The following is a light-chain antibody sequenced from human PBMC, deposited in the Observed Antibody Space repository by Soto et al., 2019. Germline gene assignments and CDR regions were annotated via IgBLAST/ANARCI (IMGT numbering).Light chain of an antibody. J-gene: IGLJ2*01. V-gene: IGLV6-57*04. CDR2: EDN. CDR3: QSYHSGNVV. CDR1: SGSIASNY. Sequence: NFMLTQPHSVSESPGKTVTISCTRSSGSIASNYVQWYQQRPGSAPTPVIYEDNERPSGVPDRFSGSIDSSSNSASLTISGLKTDDEAVYYCQSYHSGNVVFGGGTKLTVL.